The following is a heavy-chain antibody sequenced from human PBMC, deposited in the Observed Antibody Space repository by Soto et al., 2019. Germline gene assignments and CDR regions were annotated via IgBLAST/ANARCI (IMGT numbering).Heavy chain of an antibody. J-gene: IGHJ4*02. CDR1: GGSISSSSYY. V-gene: IGHV4-39*07. CDR3: ARDVDADFRTDFDY. Sequence: SETLSLTCTVSGGSISSSSYYWGWIRQPPGKGLEWIGSIYYSGSTYYNPSLKSRVTISRDNAENSVYLEMESLRDEDTALYYCARDVDADFRTDFDYWGRGTLVTVSS. CDR2: IYYSGST. D-gene: IGHD4-17*01.